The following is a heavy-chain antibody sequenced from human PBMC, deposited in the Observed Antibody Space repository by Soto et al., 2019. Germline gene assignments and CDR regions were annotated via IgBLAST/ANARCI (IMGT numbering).Heavy chain of an antibody. D-gene: IGHD1-26*01. CDR2: VYYSGST. CDR3: ARVKRSTSRLDP. J-gene: IGHJ5*02. Sequence: SETLSLTCSVSGDSVSCGAYYWSWIRQPPGKGLEWIGYVYYSGSTSYNPSLETGVTISVDTSKNQFSLKLTSVTPADTAIYYCARVKRSTSRLDPWGQGTLVTVSS. CDR1: GDSVSCGAYY. V-gene: IGHV4-61*08.